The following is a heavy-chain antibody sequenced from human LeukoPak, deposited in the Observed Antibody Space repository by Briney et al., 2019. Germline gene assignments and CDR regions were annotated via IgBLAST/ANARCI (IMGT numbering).Heavy chain of an antibody. Sequence: ASVKVSFKASGYTFTNYDINWARQATGQGLEWMGWMNPNSGNTGYAQKFQGRVTMTRNTSISTAYMELSSLRSEDTAVYYCARTGSLGSSWYGVWFDPWGQGTLVTVSS. V-gene: IGHV1-8*01. CDR3: ARTGSLGSSWYGVWFDP. J-gene: IGHJ5*02. D-gene: IGHD6-13*01. CDR1: GYTFTNYD. CDR2: MNPNSGNT.